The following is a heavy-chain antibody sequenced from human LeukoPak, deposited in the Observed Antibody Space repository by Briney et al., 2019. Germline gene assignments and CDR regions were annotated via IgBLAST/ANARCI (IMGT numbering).Heavy chain of an antibody. Sequence: ASVKVSCKASGYTFTSYDINWVRQATGQGLEWMGWMNPNSGNTGYAQTFQGRVTMTRNTSISTAYMELSSLRSEDTAVYYCARGPTTYDFWSGYYLDYWGEGTLVTVSS. CDR1: GYTFTSYD. D-gene: IGHD3-3*01. J-gene: IGHJ4*02. V-gene: IGHV1-8*01. CDR3: ARGPTTYDFWSGYYLDY. CDR2: MNPNSGNT.